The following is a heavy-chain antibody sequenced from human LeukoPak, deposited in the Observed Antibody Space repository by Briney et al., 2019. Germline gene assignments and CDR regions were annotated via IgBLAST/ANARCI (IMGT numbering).Heavy chain of an antibody. CDR2: ISSSSTYT. CDR1: GFTFSSYS. D-gene: IGHD3-16*02. CDR3: ARLLYDYIWGSSRSYYFDL. J-gene: IGHJ4*02. Sequence: GGSLRLSCAASGFTFSSYSMNWVRQAPGRGLEWVSSISSSSTYTYYADSLKGRFTISRDNAKNSVYLQVNSLRAEDTAVYYCARLLYDYIWGSSRSYYFDLWGQETLVTVSS. V-gene: IGHV3-21*01.